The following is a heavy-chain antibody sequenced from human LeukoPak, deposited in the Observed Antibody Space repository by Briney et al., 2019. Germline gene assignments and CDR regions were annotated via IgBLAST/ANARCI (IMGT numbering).Heavy chain of an antibody. D-gene: IGHD1-26*01. J-gene: IGHJ4*02. CDR3: TRSGFGGGARFDF. Sequence: ASVKVSCKASGYTFTNYDINWVRQAAGQGLEWMGWMNPNSGDTDYVLKFRGKVTMTRDTSISTAYMELSSLTYEDSAVYYCTRSGFGGGARFDFWGQGTPVTVSS. CDR2: MNPNSGDT. V-gene: IGHV1-8*01. CDR1: GYTFTNYD.